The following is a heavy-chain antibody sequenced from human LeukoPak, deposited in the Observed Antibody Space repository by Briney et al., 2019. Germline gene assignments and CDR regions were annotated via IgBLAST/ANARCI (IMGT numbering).Heavy chain of an antibody. Sequence: GGSLRLSCAASGFTFSSYAMSWVRQAPGKGLEWVSAISGSGGSTYYADSVKGRFTISRDNSKNTLYLQMNSLRAEDTAVYYCAKVRSFLRSLEWYPLNWFDPWGQGTLVTVSS. J-gene: IGHJ5*02. V-gene: IGHV3-23*01. D-gene: IGHD3-3*01. CDR3: AKVRSFLRSLEWYPLNWFDP. CDR1: GFTFSSYA. CDR2: ISGSGGST.